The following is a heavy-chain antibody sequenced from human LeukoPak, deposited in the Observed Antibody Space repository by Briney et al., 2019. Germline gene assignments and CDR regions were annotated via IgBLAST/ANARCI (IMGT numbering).Heavy chain of an antibody. J-gene: IGHJ5*02. CDR3: SKRGYTSRFDP. Sequence: GGSLRLSCAVSGLGFSGYTTRSVPQAPGKGLEWVSNIRSNGGDTYYADSVKGRFTISRDNAKNTLYLGMNSPRAAAVVDYDCSKRGYTSRFDPWGQGTLVTVSS. CDR2: IRSNGGDT. D-gene: IGHD6-13*01. V-gene: IGHV3-23*01. CDR1: GLGFSGYT.